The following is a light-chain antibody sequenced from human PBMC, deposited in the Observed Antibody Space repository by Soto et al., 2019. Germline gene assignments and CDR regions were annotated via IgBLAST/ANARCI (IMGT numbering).Light chain of an antibody. CDR1: QGISNY. Sequence: DIQMTQSPSSLSASVGDRVTITCRASQGISNYLAWYQQQPGKVPKLLIYVASTLQSGVPSRFSGSGSGTDFTLTISSLQPEDVATDYCQNYNSAPWTFGQGTKVEIK. CDR3: QNYNSAPWT. CDR2: VAS. J-gene: IGKJ1*01. V-gene: IGKV1-27*01.